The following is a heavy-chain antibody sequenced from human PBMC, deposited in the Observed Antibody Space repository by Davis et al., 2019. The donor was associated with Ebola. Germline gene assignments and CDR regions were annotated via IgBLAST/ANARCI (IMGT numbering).Heavy chain of an antibody. CDR3: AKEIRPNDY. CDR2: ISNTGDKT. CDR1: GFTFGSYS. V-gene: IGHV3-23*01. Sequence: PGGSLRLSCSASGFTFGSYSMNWVRQAPGKGLEWVSSISNTGDKTYYANSFKGRFTISRDDSKNTLYLQMNSLRAEDTAVYYCAKEIRPNDYWGQGTLVTVSS. J-gene: IGHJ4*02.